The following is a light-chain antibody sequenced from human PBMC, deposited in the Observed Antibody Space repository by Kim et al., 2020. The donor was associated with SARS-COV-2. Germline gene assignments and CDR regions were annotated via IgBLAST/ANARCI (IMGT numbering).Light chain of an antibody. CDR3: NSRDSNDNVV. J-gene: IGLJ2*01. CDR2: GKN. Sequence: VALGQTVRITCQGDSLRTYYATWYQQKPGQAPILVIFGKNSRPSGIPDRFSGSSSGNTASLTITGTQAGDEADYYCNSRDSNDNVVFGGGTKLNVL. CDR1: SLRTYY. V-gene: IGLV3-19*01.